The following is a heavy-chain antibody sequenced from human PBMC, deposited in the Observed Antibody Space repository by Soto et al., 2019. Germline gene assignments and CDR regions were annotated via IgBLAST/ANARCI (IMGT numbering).Heavy chain of an antibody. V-gene: IGHV3-33*01. D-gene: IGHD2-15*01. CDR2: IWYDGSNK. CDR1: GFTFSSYG. CDR3: ARDQCSGGSCYGDY. Sequence: QVQLVESGGGVVQPGRSLRLSCAASGFTFSSYGMHWVRQAPGKGLEWVAVIWYDGSNKYYADSVKGRFTISRDNSKNPLYLQMNSLRAEDTAVYYCARDQCSGGSCYGDYWGQGTLVTVSS. J-gene: IGHJ4*02.